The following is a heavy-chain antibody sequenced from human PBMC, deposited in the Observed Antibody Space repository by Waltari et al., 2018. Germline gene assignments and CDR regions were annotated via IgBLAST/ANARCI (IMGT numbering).Heavy chain of an antibody. V-gene: IGHV4-59*01. Sequence: QVQLQESGPGLVKPSETLSLTCTVSGGSISSYYWSWIRQPPGKGLEWIGYIYYSGSTNYTPSLKSRVTISVDTSKNQFSLKLSSVTAADTAVYYCARETIGAAFDIWGQGTMVTVSS. J-gene: IGHJ3*02. CDR2: IYYSGST. CDR1: GGSISSYY. CDR3: ARETIGAAFDI. D-gene: IGHD2-15*01.